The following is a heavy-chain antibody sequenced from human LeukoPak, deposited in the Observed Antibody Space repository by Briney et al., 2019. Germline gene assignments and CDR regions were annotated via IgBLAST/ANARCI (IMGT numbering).Heavy chain of an antibody. CDR2: IRGSGPGSGSGT. CDR1: GFSFSDYP. V-gene: IGHV3-11*04. Sequence: PGGSLRLSCATSGFSFSDYPMNWVRQAPGKGLEWVSNIRGSGPGSGSGTYYADSVKGRFIIPRDDAKNSVYLQMNSLRIEDSAFYYCARDVNWGLDYWGQGTLVTVSS. D-gene: IGHD7-27*01. CDR3: ARDVNWGLDY. J-gene: IGHJ4*02.